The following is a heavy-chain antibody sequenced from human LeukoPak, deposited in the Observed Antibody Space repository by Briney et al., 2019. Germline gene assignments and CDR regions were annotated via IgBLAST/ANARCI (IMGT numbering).Heavy chain of an antibody. CDR3: ARDSGSGNNDY. Sequence: ASVKVSCKASGYTFTSYAIHWVRQAPGQRLEWMGWVSAGNGNTKYSQNFQGRDTFISNTSATTAFMELSSLRSEDAAVYYCARDSGSGNNDYWGQGTLVTVSS. CDR2: VSAGNGNT. D-gene: IGHD1-26*01. CDR1: GYTFTSYA. V-gene: IGHV1-3*01. J-gene: IGHJ4*02.